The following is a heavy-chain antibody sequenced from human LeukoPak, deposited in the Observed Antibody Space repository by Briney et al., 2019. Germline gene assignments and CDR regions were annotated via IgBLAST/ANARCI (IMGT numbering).Heavy chain of an antibody. Sequence: PSETLSLTCAVSGGSISSSNWWSWVRQPPGKGLEWIGEIYHSGSTNYNPSLKGRVTISVDKSKNQFSLKLSSVTAADTAVYYCARDRDITGTTNWFDPWGQGTLVTVSS. CDR2: IYHSGST. D-gene: IGHD1-14*01. CDR1: GGSISSSNW. CDR3: ARDRDITGTTNWFDP. J-gene: IGHJ5*02. V-gene: IGHV4-4*02.